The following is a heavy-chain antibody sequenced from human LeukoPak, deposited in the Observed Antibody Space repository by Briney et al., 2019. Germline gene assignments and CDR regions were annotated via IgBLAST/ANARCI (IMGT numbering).Heavy chain of an antibody. D-gene: IGHD5-18*01. CDR3: ARGPRGYSYAPGNWFDP. V-gene: IGHV1-2*02. J-gene: IGHJ5*02. CDR2: INPNSGGT. Sequence: GASVKVSRKASGYTLTGYYMHWVRQAPGQGLEWMGWINPNSGGTNYAQKFQGRVTMTRDTSISTAYMELSRLRSDDTAVYYCARGPRGYSYAPGNWFDPWGQGTLVTVSS. CDR1: GYTLTGYY.